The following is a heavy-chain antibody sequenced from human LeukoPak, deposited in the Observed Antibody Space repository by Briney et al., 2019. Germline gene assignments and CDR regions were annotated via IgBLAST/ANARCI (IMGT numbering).Heavy chain of an antibody. J-gene: IGHJ1*01. D-gene: IGHD6-13*01. CDR3: VRAIAAANSY. CDR1: GFTLSDYW. V-gene: IGHV3-7*01. Sequence: GGSLRLSCAASGFTLSDYWLSWVRQAPGKGLEWVANMNQDGSKKHYVGSVKGRFTISRDNAKNSVYLYMNSLRVDDTAVYYCVRAIAAANSYWGQGTLVTVSA. CDR2: MNQDGSKK.